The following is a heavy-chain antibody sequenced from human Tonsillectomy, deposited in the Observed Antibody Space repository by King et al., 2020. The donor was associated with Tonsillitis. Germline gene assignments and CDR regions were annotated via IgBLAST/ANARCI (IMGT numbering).Heavy chain of an antibody. V-gene: IGHV3-30*18. D-gene: IGHD6-19*01. J-gene: IGHJ6*02. CDR2: ISYDGSNK. CDR1: GFTFSSYD. Sequence: QLVQSGGGVVQPGRSLRLSCAASGFTFSSYDMHWVRQAPGKGLEWVAVISYDGSNKYYADSVKGRFTISRNNFKNTLYLQMNSLRAEDTAVYYCAKVLTAVAGVAYYCGMDVWGQGTTVTVSS. CDR3: AKVLTAVAGVAYYCGMDV.